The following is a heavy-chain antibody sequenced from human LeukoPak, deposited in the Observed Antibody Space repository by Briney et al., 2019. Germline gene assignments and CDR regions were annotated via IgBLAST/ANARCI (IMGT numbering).Heavy chain of an antibody. D-gene: IGHD2-15*01. CDR3: ARQNAGYCGGGSCYLSDY. CDR1: GYSFTSYW. Sequence: GESLKISCKGSGYSFTSYWISWVRQMPGKGLEWMGIIYPGDSDTRYTPSFQGQVTISADKSISTAYLQWSSLKASDTAMYYCARQNAGYCGGGSCYLSDYWGQGTLVTVSS. J-gene: IGHJ4*02. CDR2: IYPGDSDT. V-gene: IGHV5-51*01.